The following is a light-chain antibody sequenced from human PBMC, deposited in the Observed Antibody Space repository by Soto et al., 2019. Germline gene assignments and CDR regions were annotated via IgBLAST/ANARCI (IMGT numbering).Light chain of an antibody. Sequence: DIVMTQSPDSLAVYLGEWATINFKSSQSVLYSSNNKNYLGWYQQKPGQTPKLLIYWVSTRDSGVPDRFSGRGSGTDFTLTISSLQAEDVAVYYCQQYYSPPYTFGQGTRLEIK. CDR1: QSVLYSSNNKNY. J-gene: IGKJ2*01. CDR2: WVS. V-gene: IGKV4-1*01. CDR3: QQYYSPPYT.